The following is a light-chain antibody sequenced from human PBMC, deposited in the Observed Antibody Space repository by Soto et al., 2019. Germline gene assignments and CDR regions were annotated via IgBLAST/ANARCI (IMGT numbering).Light chain of an antibody. CDR2: GVT. V-gene: IGLV2-23*02. Sequence: QSVLTQPASVSGSPGQSITISCTGTRSDIGSYNNVAWYQKHPGKAPRVMIFGVTKRPSGISNRFFGSKSGSTASLTISGLQAEDEADYFCFSYAGSSIWVFGGGTNVTVL. CDR1: RSDIGSYNN. CDR3: FSYAGSSIWV. J-gene: IGLJ3*02.